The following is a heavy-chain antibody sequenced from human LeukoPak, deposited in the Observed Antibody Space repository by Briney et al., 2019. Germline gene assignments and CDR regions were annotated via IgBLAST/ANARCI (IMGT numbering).Heavy chain of an antibody. J-gene: IGHJ4*02. CDR1: GFTFSSYG. CDR2: ISYDGSNK. D-gene: IGHD6-13*01. Sequence: GGSLRLSCAASGFTFSSYGMHWVRQAPGKGLEGVAVISYDGSNKYYADSVKGRFTISRDNSKNTLYLQMNSLRAEDTAVYYCAKEMEGSSWPSFDYWGQGTLVTVSS. V-gene: IGHV3-30*18. CDR3: AKEMEGSSWPSFDY.